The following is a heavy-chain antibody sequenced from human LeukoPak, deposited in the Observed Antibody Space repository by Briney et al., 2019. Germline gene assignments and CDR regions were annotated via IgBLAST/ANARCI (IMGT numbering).Heavy chain of an antibody. V-gene: IGHV4-59*01. Sequence: SETLSLTCTVSGGSISSYYWSWIRQSPGKGLEWIANIFYSGSPHYNPSLKSRVTISFDTSKNQFSLKLSSVTAADTAVYYCARDRLRANWFDPWGQGTLVTVSS. D-gene: IGHD4-17*01. CDR3: ARDRLRANWFDP. CDR1: GGSISSYY. J-gene: IGHJ5*02. CDR2: IFYSGSP.